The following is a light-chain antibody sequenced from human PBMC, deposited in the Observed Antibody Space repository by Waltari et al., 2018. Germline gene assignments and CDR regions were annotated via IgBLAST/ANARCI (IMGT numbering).Light chain of an antibody. V-gene: IGKV3-11*01. J-gene: IGKJ4*01. CDR2: DAT. CDR1: QTVYNY. CDR3: QQRKSWPFT. Sequence: DIVMTQSPTTLSLSPGERVTLSCRASQTVYNYLAWYQQKAGQAPRLLIYDATKRATGVPARFSGSGFGADFTLTNSSLEPEDFVVYYCQQRKSWPFTFGGGSRVDIK.